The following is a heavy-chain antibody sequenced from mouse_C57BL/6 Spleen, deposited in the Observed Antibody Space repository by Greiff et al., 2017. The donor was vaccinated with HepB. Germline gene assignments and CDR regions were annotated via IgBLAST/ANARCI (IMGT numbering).Heavy chain of an antibody. D-gene: IGHD1-1*01. CDR3: ARYYGSSYDAMDY. J-gene: IGHJ4*01. V-gene: IGHV1-20*01. CDR1: GYSFTGYF. Sequence: EVKLMESGPELVKPGDSVKISCKASGYSFTGYFMNWVMQSHGKSLEWIGRINPYNGDTFYNQKFKGKATLTVDKSSSTAHMELRSLTSEDSAVYYCARYYGSSYDAMDYWGQGTSVTVSS. CDR2: INPYNGDT.